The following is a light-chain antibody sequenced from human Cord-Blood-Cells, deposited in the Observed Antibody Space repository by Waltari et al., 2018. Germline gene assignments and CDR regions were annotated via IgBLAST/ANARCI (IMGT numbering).Light chain of an antibody. V-gene: IGKV2-28*01. J-gene: IGKJ4*01. CDR1: QSLLHSNGYNY. CDR2: LGA. Sequence: DIVMTQSPLSLPVTPGEPASIPCLSSQSLLHSNGYNYLDLYLQKPGQSPQLLIYLGANRASGVPDRFSGSGSGTDFTLKISRVEAEDVGVYYCMQALQTPLTFGGGTKVEIK. CDR3: MQALQTPLT.